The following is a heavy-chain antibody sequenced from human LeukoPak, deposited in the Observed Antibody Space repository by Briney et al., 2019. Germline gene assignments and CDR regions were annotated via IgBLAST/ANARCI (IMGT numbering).Heavy chain of an antibody. V-gene: IGHV3-30*04. J-gene: IGHJ6*04. Sequence: GGSLRLSCAASGFTFSSYAMHWVRQAPGKGLEWVALISYDGSNKYFADSVKGRFTISRDNSKNTLYLQMNSLRAEDTAVYYCAELGITMIGGVWGKGTTVTISS. CDR2: ISYDGSNK. CDR3: AELGITMIGGV. D-gene: IGHD3-10*02. CDR1: GFTFSSYA.